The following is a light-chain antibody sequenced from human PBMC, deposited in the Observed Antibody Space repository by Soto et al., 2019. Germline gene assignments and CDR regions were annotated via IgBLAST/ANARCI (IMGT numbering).Light chain of an antibody. V-gene: IGKV3-20*01. J-gene: IGKJ2*01. CDR3: LQYGSQFRYT. Sequence: EIVLTQSPGTLSLSPGERATLSCRASQSVNGNYLTWYQQKPGQAPRLLISGASTRATGTPDRFIGSGSGTVFNLTISRLCSLSFAAYTCLQYGSQFRYTFGQGTKREIK. CDR2: GAS. CDR1: QSVNGNY.